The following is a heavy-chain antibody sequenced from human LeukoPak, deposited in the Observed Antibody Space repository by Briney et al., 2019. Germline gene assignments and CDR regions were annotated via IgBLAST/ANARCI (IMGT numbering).Heavy chain of an antibody. D-gene: IGHD3-10*01. V-gene: IGHV3-7*01. CDR3: ARDPRSAMVRGVKKNWFDP. J-gene: IGHJ5*02. Sequence: GGSLRLSCAASGFTFSSYWMSWVRQAPGKGLEWVANIKQDGSEKYYVGSVKGRFTISRDNAKNSLYLQMNSLRAEDTAVYYCARDPRSAMVRGVKKNWFDPWGQGTLVTVSS. CDR1: GFTFSSYW. CDR2: IKQDGSEK.